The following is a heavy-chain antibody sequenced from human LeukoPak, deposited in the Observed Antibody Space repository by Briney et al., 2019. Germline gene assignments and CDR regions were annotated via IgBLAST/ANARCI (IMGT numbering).Heavy chain of an antibody. CDR3: ARALAAAAILRVYNWFDP. CDR1: GGSFSGYY. D-gene: IGHD6-13*01. V-gene: IGHV4-34*01. Sequence: PSETLSLTCAVYGGSFSGYYWSWIRQPPGKGLEWIGSIYYSGSTYYNPSLKSRVTISVDTSKNQFSLKLSSVTAADTAVYYCARALAAAAILRVYNWFDPWGQGTLVTVSS. J-gene: IGHJ5*02. CDR2: IYYSGST.